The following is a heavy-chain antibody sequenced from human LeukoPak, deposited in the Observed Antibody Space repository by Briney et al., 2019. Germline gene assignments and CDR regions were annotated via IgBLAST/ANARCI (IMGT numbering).Heavy chain of an antibody. CDR1: GFTFSDYY. V-gene: IGHV3-11*04. CDR2: ISSSGSTI. CDR3: ARGQYGVNSYYFDY. D-gene: IGHD4-23*01. J-gene: IGHJ4*02. Sequence: GGSLRLSCAASGFTFSDYYMSWIRQAPGKGLEWVPYISSSGSTIYYADSMKGRFTISRDNAKRSLYLQMNSLRAEDTAVYYCARGQYGVNSYYFDYWGQGTLVTVSS.